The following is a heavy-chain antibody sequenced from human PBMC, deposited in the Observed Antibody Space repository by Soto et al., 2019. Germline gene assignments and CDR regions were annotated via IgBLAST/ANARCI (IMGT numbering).Heavy chain of an antibody. Sequence: PGWSLRLSCAASGFTFSSYSMNWVRQAPGKXLEWVSSISSSSSYIYYADSVKGRFTISRDNAKNSLYLQMNSLRAEDTAVYYCARDFRVYYDILTGYYPPFDPWGQGTLVTVCS. CDR2: ISSSSSYI. V-gene: IGHV3-21*01. CDR3: ARDFRVYYDILTGYYPPFDP. J-gene: IGHJ5*02. D-gene: IGHD3-9*01. CDR1: GFTFSSYS.